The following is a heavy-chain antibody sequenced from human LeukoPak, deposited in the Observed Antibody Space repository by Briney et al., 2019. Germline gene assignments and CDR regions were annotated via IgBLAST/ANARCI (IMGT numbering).Heavy chain of an antibody. V-gene: IGHV3-48*04. CDR2: ISSSSSTI. D-gene: IGHD3-22*01. Sequence: HPGGSLRLSCAASGFTFNTYHMNWVRQAPGKGLEWVSYISSSSSTIYYADSVKGRFTISRDNAKNSLYLQMNSLRAEDTAVYYCARAYYDSSGFYYFDYWGQGTLVTVSS. CDR3: ARAYYDSSGFYYFDY. CDR1: GFTFNTYH. J-gene: IGHJ4*02.